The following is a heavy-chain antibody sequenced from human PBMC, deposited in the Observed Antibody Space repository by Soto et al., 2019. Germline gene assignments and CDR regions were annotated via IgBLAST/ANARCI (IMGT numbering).Heavy chain of an antibody. CDR1: SGSISSSNW. Sequence: SETLSLTCAVSSGSISSSNWWSWVRQPPGKGLEWIGEIYHSGSTNYNPSLKSRVTISVDKSKNQFSLKLSSVTAADTAVYYCARSGGPYCSGGSCYFDYWGQGTLVTVSS. J-gene: IGHJ4*02. CDR2: IYHSGST. CDR3: ARSGGPYCSGGSCYFDY. D-gene: IGHD2-15*01. V-gene: IGHV4-4*02.